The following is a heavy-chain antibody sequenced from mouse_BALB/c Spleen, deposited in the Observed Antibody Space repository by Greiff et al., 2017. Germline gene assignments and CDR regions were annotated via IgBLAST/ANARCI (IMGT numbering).Heavy chain of an antibody. Sequence: EVQLQESGPGLVKPSQSLSLTCTVTGYSITSDYAWNWIRQFPGNKLEWMGYISYSGSTSYNPSLKSRISITRDTSKNQFFLQLNSVTTEDTATYYCARSRWLLQYYAMDYWGQGTSVTVSS. V-gene: IGHV3-2*02. CDR3: ARSRWLLQYYAMDY. CDR2: ISYSGST. CDR1: GYSITSDYA. D-gene: IGHD2-3*01. J-gene: IGHJ4*01.